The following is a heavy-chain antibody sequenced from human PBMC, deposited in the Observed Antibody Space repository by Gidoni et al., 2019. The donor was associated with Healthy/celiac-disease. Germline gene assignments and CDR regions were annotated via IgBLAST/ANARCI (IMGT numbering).Heavy chain of an antibody. V-gene: IGHV4-59*08. CDR3: ARHVRPHTAMVSDYYYYYGMDV. D-gene: IGHD5-18*01. CDR2: IYYSGST. Sequence: QVQLQESGPGLLQPSETLSPTCTVSAGSLSSYYWSWSRQPPGKGREWIGYIYYSGSTNYNPSLKSRGTISVDTSKNQFSLKLSAVTAADTAVYYCARHVRPHTAMVSDYYYYYGMDVWGQGTTVTVSS. CDR1: AGSLSSYY. J-gene: IGHJ6*02.